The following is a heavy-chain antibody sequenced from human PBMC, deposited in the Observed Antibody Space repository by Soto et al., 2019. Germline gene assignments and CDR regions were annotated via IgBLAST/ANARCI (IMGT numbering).Heavy chain of an antibody. CDR2: INAGNGNT. D-gene: IGHD1-20*01. CDR3: ATRICNIGRYWLAI. V-gene: IGHV1-3*01. J-gene: IGHJ1*01. Sequence: SSVKVSCKASGYTFTSYAMHWVRQAPGQRLEWMGWINAGNGNTKYSQKFQGRVTITRDTSASTAYMEVRGLTSEDTAVYYCATRICNIGRYWLAICGQRSLVIVSS. CDR1: GYTFTSYA.